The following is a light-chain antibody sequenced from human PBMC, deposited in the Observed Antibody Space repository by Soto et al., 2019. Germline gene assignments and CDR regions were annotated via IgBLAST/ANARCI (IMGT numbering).Light chain of an antibody. V-gene: IGLV2-23*02. Sequence: QSALTQPASVSGSPGQSITISCTGTSSDVGSYSLVSWYQQHPGQAPKPMIYEVTKRPSGVSDRFSGSKSGNTASLTISGLQAEDEADHYCCSYAGSNTLVFGSGTKLTVL. J-gene: IGLJ1*01. CDR1: SSDVGSYSL. CDR2: EVT. CDR3: CSYAGSNTLV.